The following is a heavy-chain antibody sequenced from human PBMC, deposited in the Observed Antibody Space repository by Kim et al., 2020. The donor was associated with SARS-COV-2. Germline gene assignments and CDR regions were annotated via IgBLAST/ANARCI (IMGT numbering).Heavy chain of an antibody. J-gene: IGHJ6*02. Sequence: SETLSLTCAVYGGSFSGYYWSWIRQPPGKGLEWIWEINHSGSTNYNPSLKSRVTISVDTSKNQFPLKLSSVTAAETAVYYCARVGIWRNKNNNHRPKYYYYYGMDAWGQETTVTVSS. CDR3: ARVGIWRNKNNNHRPKYYYYYGMDA. V-gene: IGHV4-34*01. CDR1: GGSFSGYY. D-gene: IGHD2-21*01. CDR2: INHSGST.